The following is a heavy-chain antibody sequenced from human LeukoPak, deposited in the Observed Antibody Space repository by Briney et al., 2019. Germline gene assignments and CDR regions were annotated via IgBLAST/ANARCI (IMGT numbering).Heavy chain of an antibody. CDR3: ARVGPITGYFDWHPTIDY. V-gene: IGHV4-38-2*02. D-gene: IGHD3-9*01. CDR2: IYHSGST. Sequence: PSETLSLTCTVSGYSISSGYYWGWIRQPPGKGLEWIGSIYHSGSTYYNPSLKSRVTISVDTSKNQFSLKLSSVTAADTAVYYCARVGPITGYFDWHPTIDYWGQGTLVTVSS. CDR1: GYSISSGYY. J-gene: IGHJ4*02.